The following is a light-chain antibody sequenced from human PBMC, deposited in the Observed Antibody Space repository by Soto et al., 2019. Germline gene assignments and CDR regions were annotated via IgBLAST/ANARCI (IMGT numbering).Light chain of an antibody. Sequence: DIRVTQSPPTQSASVGDRVTITCRASQTITTWMAWYQQKPGKAPKLLVYDASTLQSGVATRFSGSGSGTEFTLIISGLQPEDSATYYCQQYTNTNNPWMFGQGTKVDIK. CDR3: QQYTNTNNPWM. CDR1: QTITTW. J-gene: IGKJ1*01. CDR2: DAS. V-gene: IGKV1-5*01.